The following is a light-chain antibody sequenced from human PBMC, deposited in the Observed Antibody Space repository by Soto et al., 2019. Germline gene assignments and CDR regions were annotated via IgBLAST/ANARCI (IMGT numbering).Light chain of an antibody. Sequence: QSALTQPPSASASLGASVTLTCTLSSGYSNYKVDWYQQRPGKGPRFVMRVGTGGIVGSKGEGIPDRFSVLGSGLNRYLTIKNIQEEDESDYHCGTDHGSGSNFVVIFGGGTKVTVL. V-gene: IGLV9-49*01. CDR1: SGYSNYK. CDR2: VGTGGIVG. CDR3: GTDHGSGSNFVVI. J-gene: IGLJ2*01.